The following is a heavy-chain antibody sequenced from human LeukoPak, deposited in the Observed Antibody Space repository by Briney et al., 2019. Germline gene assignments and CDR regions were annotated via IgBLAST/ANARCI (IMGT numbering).Heavy chain of an antibody. CDR3: ASGRQLGY. V-gene: IGHV3-7*01. CDR1: GFTFSNYW. J-gene: IGHJ4*02. Sequence: GGSLSLSCAASGFTFSNYWMSWVRQAPGKGLEWVANVKEDGSEKYYVDSVKGRFTISRDNARNSLYLQMNSLRAEDTAVYYCASGRQLGYWGQGTLVTVSS. CDR2: VKEDGSEK. D-gene: IGHD6-13*01.